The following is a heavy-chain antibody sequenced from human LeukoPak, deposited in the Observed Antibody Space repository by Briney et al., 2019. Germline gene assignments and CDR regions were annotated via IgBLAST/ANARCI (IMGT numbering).Heavy chain of an antibody. Sequence: PGGSLRLSCAASGFTFSSYSMNWVRQAPGKGLEWVSSISSSSSYIYYADSVKGRFTISRDNAKNSLYLQMNSLRAEDTAVYYCARTGYSHGYPFDYWGQGTLVTVSS. J-gene: IGHJ4*02. D-gene: IGHD5-18*01. CDR3: ARTGYSHGYPFDY. CDR1: GFTFSSYS. CDR2: ISSSSSYI. V-gene: IGHV3-21*01.